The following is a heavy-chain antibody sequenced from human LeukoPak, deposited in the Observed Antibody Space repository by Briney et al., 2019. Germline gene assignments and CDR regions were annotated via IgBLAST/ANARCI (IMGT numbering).Heavy chain of an antibody. CDR2: ISSSGNYI. D-gene: IGHD6-13*01. CDR1: GFIFNTYN. V-gene: IGHV3-21*01. CDR3: ARSAAGAKFDY. J-gene: IGHJ4*02. Sequence: GGSLRLSCAASGFIFNTYNMNWVRQAPGKGLEWVSSISSSGNYIYYADSVKGRFTISRDNAKNSLFLLMNSLRAEDTAVYYCARSAAGAKFDYWGQGTLVTVSS.